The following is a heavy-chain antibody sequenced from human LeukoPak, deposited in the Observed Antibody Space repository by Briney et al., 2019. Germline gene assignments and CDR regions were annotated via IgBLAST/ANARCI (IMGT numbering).Heavy chain of an antibody. CDR2: IDPSDSYT. Sequence: GESLKISCKGSGYSFTSYWISWVRQMPGQGLEWMGRIDPSDSYTNYSPSFQGHVTISADKSISTAYLQWSSLKASDTAMYYCTRSGGNWFDPWGQGTLVTVSS. D-gene: IGHD3-16*01. V-gene: IGHV5-10-1*01. J-gene: IGHJ5*02. CDR3: TRSGGNWFDP. CDR1: GYSFTSYW.